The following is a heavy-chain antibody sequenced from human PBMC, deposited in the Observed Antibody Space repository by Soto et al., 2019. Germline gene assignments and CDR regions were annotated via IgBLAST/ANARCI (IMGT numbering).Heavy chain of an antibody. CDR1: GGSISSGGYY. CDR3: ARGGFYKQLVRGAFDI. V-gene: IGHV4-31*03. CDR2: IYYSGST. Sequence: PSETLSLTCTVSGGSISSGGYYWSWIRQHPGKGLEWIGYIYYSGSTYYNPSLKSRVTISVDTSKNQFSLKLSSVTAADTAVYYCARGGFYKQLVRGAFDIWGQGTMVTVS. D-gene: IGHD6-6*01. J-gene: IGHJ3*02.